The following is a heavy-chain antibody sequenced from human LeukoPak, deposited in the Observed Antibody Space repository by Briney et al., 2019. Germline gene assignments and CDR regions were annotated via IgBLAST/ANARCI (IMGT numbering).Heavy chain of an antibody. CDR2: TYYRSKWYN. D-gene: IGHD3-22*01. CDR1: GDSVSSNSAA. V-gene: IGHV6-1*01. Sequence: SQTLSLTCAISGDSVSSNSAAWNWIRQSPSRGLEWPGRTYYRSKWYNDYAVSVKSRITINPDTSKNQFSLQLNSVTPEDTAVYYCAKETYYYDSSGYRYPSYYYYGMDVWGQGTTVTVSS. CDR3: AKETYYYDSSGYRYPSYYYYGMDV. J-gene: IGHJ6*02.